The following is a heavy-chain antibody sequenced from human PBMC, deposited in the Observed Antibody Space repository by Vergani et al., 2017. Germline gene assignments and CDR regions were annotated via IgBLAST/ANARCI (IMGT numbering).Heavy chain of an antibody. CDR2: ISTGGST. CDR1: GGSLSSSSYY. V-gene: IGHV4-61*01. D-gene: IGHD3-3*01. J-gene: IGHJ2*01. Sequence: QVQLQESGPGLVKPSETLSLTCTVSGGSLSSSSYYWSWIRQPPGKGLEWIGYISTGGSTNYKPSLKSRVTISVDTSKNQFSLKVNSVTAADTAVYYCAREVEYYDFWSGLKPYWYFDLWGRGTLVTVSS. CDR3: AREVEYYDFWSGLKPYWYFDL.